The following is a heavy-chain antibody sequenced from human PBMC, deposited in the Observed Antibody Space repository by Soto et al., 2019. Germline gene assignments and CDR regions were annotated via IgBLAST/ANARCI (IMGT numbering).Heavy chain of an antibody. CDR2: ISYDGSNK. Sequence: LRLSCAASGFTFRSYGMHWVRQAPGKGLEWVAVISYDGSNKYYADSVKGRFTISRDNSKNTLYLQMNSLRAEDTAVYYCAKEDILSGLYPSLYDFRGQGTLVTVSS. J-gene: IGHJ4*02. CDR3: AKEDILSGLYPSLYDF. CDR1: GFTFRSYG. V-gene: IGHV3-30*18. D-gene: IGHD3-9*01.